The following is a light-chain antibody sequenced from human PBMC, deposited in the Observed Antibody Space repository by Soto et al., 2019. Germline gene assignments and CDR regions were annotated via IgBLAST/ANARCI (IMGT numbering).Light chain of an antibody. CDR3: QQRSNRPLT. V-gene: IGKV3-11*01. CDR2: DAS. J-gene: IGKJ1*01. Sequence: EIVLTQSPATLSLSPGDRATLSCRASQSVSSYFAWYQQRPGQAPRLLIYDASNRATGIPARFSGSGSGTDFTLTISSLEPEDFAVYYCQQRSNRPLTFVQGTKVEIK. CDR1: QSVSSY.